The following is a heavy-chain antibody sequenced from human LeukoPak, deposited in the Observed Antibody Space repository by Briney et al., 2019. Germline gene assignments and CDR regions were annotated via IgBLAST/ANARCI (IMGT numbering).Heavy chain of an antibody. CDR2: IKQDGSEK. CDR1: GFTFSSYW. D-gene: IGHD3-22*01. Sequence: GGSLRLSCAASGFTFSSYWMSWVRQAPGKGLEWVANIKQDGSEKYYVDSVKGRFTIPRDNAKNSLYLQMNSLRAEDTAVYYCARDLLRPYYYDSSGLFDYWGQGTLVTVSS. CDR3: ARDLLRPYYYDSSGLFDY. J-gene: IGHJ4*02. V-gene: IGHV3-7*01.